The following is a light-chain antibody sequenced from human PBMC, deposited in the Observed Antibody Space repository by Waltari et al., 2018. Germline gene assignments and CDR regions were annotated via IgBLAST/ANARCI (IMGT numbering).Light chain of an antibody. Sequence: EIVMTQSPATLSVSPGERATISCRASQGFSGNLAWYQHKPGQAPRLLSYAASTRATGIPARFSGSMSGTEFTLTISSLQSEDFAVYDCQQYNKWPLTFGQGTKVEIK. J-gene: IGKJ1*01. CDR3: QQYNKWPLT. CDR1: QGFSGN. V-gene: IGKV3-15*01. CDR2: AAS.